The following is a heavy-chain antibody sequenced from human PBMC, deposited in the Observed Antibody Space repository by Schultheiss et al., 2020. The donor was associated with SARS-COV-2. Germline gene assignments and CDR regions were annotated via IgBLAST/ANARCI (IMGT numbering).Heavy chain of an antibody. Sequence: GGSLRLSCAASGFTFSDYYMSWIRQAPGKGLEWVSYISSSSSYTNYADSVKGRFTISRDNAKNSLYLQMNSLRAEDTAVYYCARDPQHYDSSGYYYVADAFDIWGQGTMVTVSS. CDR3: ARDPQHYDSSGYYYVADAFDI. J-gene: IGHJ3*02. D-gene: IGHD3-22*01. CDR2: ISSSSSYT. CDR1: GFTFSDYY. V-gene: IGHV3-11*06.